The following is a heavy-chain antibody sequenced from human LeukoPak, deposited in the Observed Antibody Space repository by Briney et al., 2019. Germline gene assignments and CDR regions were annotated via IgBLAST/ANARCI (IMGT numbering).Heavy chain of an antibody. CDR2: IKSKTDGGTT. CDR3: TSCTGGSCYVSVY. CDR1: GLTFSYTW. V-gene: IGHV3-15*01. D-gene: IGHD2-15*01. J-gene: IGHJ4*02. Sequence: GGSLRLSCAASGLTFSYTWMTWVRQAPGKGLEWVGRIKSKTDGGTTDYAAPVKGRVTISRDDSKNTLYLQMNSLKTEDTAVYYRTSCTGGSCYVSVYWGQGTLVTVSA.